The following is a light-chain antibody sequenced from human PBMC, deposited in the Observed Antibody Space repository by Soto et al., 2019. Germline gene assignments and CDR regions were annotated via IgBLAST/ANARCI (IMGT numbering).Light chain of an antibody. CDR1: QSISSW. V-gene: IGKV1-5*03. J-gene: IGKJ2*01. CDR2: KAS. CDR3: QQYNSYSYT. Sequence: DIQMTQSTSTLSASVGDRVTITCRASQSISSWLAWYQQKPGKAPKLLIYKASSLRSGVPSRFSGSGSGTEFTLTISSLQPDDFATYCCQQYNSYSYTFGQGTKLEIK.